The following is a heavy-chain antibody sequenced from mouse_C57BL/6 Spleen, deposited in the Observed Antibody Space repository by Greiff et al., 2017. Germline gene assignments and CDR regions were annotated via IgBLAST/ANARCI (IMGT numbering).Heavy chain of an antibody. CDR1: GYTFTSYW. V-gene: IGHV1-55*01. CDR2: IYPGSGST. J-gene: IGHJ2*01. Sequence: QVQLQQPGAELVKPGASVKMSCKASGYTFTSYWITWVKQRPGQGLEWIGDIYPGSGSTNYNEKFKSKATLTVDTSSSTAYMQLSSRTSEDSAVYYCARERGYNYDGYFDYWGQGTTLTVSS. CDR3: ARERGYNYDGYFDY. D-gene: IGHD2-12*01.